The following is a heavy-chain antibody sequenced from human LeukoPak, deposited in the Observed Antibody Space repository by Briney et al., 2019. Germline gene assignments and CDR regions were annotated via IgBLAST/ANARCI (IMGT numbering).Heavy chain of an antibody. D-gene: IGHD1-1*01. Sequence: ASVKVSCKASGYAFTSYGISWVRQAPGQGLEWMGWISAYNGNTNYAQKLQGRVTMTTDTSTSTAYMELRSLRSDDTAVYYCARGDATGTTPVTFDYWGQGTLVTVSS. CDR1: GYAFTSYG. J-gene: IGHJ4*02. CDR3: ARGDATGTTPVTFDY. V-gene: IGHV1-18*01. CDR2: ISAYNGNT.